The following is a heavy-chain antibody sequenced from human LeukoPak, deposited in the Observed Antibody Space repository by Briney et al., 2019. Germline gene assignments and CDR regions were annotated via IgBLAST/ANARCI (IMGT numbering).Heavy chain of an antibody. CDR2: VNHSGST. D-gene: IGHD4-17*01. Sequence: SETLSLTCAVYGGSFSGYYWSWIRQPPGKGLEWIGEVNHSGSTNYNPSLKSRVTISVDTSKNQFSLELSSVTAADTAVYYCARGLYGDYVNGDLSIDYWGQGTLVTVSS. V-gene: IGHV4-34*01. J-gene: IGHJ4*02. CDR1: GGSFSGYY. CDR3: ARGLYGDYVNGDLSIDY.